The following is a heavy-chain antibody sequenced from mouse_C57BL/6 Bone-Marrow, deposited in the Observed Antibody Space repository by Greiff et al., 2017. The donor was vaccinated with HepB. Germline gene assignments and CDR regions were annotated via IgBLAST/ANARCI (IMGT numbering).Heavy chain of an antibody. CDR2: INPNNGGT. CDR3: ARLAKYGPMEALDY. CDR1: GYTFTDYN. J-gene: IGHJ2*01. Sequence: EVQLQESGPELVKPGASVKIPCKASGYTFTDYNMDRVKQSHGKSLEWIGDINPNNGGTIYNQKFKGKATLTVDKSSSTAYMERRSLTSEDTAVYYWARLAKYGPMEALDYWCQGTTLTDSS. V-gene: IGHV1-18*01. D-gene: IGHD1-1*02.